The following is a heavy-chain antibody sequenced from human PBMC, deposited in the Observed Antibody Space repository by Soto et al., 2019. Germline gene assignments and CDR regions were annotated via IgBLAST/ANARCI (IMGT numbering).Heavy chain of an antibody. CDR3: ARAHDYDFWSGFLFYGMDV. CDR2: ISSTGGST. D-gene: IGHD3-3*01. V-gene: IGHV3-23*01. J-gene: IGHJ6*02. Sequence: EVQLLESGGGLVQPGGSLRLSCAASRFTFSNYAMSWVRQAPGKGLEWVSGISSTGGSTYYADSVKGRFTISRDNSKNTRDLQMSSLRAEDTAIYYCARAHDYDFWSGFLFYGMDVWGQGPTVTVSS. CDR1: RFTFSNYA.